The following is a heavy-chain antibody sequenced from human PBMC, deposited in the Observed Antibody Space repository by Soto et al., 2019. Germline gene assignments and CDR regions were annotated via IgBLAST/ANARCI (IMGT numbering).Heavy chain of an antibody. CDR3: ARGFPGNMVRGVYFDY. Sequence: LSLTCTVSGGSISSYYWSWIRQPPGKGLEWIGYIYYSGSTNYNPSLKSRVTISVDTSKNQFSLKLSSVTAADTAVYYCARGFPGNMVRGVYFDYWGQGTLVTVSS. CDR1: GGSISSYY. D-gene: IGHD3-10*01. V-gene: IGHV4-59*01. CDR2: IYYSGST. J-gene: IGHJ4*02.